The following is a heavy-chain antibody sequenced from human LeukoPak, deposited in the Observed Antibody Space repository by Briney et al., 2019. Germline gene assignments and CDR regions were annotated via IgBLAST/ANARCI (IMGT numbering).Heavy chain of an antibody. D-gene: IGHD3-10*01. J-gene: IGHJ3*01. CDR1: GFTFSSYG. Sequence: PGGSLRLSCAASGFTFSSYGMSWVRQAPGKGLEWVSAISGSGGSTYYADSVKGRFTISRDNAKNSLYLQMNSLRAEDTAVYYCARDGLWSGAFDFWGQGTMVTVSS. V-gene: IGHV3-23*01. CDR2: ISGSGGST. CDR3: ARDGLWSGAFDF.